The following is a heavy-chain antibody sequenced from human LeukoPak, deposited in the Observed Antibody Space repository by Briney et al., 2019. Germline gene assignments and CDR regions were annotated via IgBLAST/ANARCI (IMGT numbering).Heavy chain of an antibody. CDR2: ISGSGGST. J-gene: IGHJ3*02. CDR1: GFSFSTYA. Sequence: GGSLRLSCVASGFSFSTYAIHWVRQAPGKGLEWVSAISGSGGSTYYADSVKGRFTISRDNSKNTLYLQMNSLRAEDTAVYYCAKVGIQLWLVAAFDIWGQGTMVTVSS. D-gene: IGHD5-18*01. V-gene: IGHV3-23*01. CDR3: AKVGIQLWLVAAFDI.